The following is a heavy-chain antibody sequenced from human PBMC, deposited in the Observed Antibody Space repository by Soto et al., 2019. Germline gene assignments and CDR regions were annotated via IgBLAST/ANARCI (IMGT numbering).Heavy chain of an antibody. CDR2: IYYSGST. J-gene: IGHJ6*02. CDR3: AREIDRTYGMAV. D-gene: IGHD2-21*01. V-gene: IGHV4-59*01. Sequence: PSETLSLTCTVSGGSISSYYWSWIRQPPGKGLEWIGYIYYSGSTNYNPSLKSRVTISVDTSKNQFSLKLSSVTAADTAVYYCAREIDRTYGMAVWGQGTTVTVSS. CDR1: GGSISSYY.